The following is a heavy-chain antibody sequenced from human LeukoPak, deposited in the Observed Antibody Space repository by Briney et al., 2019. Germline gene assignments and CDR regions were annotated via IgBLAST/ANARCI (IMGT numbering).Heavy chain of an antibody. D-gene: IGHD3-3*01. CDR1: GFTFDDYA. CDR2: ISGDGGST. CDR3: AKEGDFWSGYPNWFDP. V-gene: IGHV3-43*02. Sequence: PGGSLRLSCAASGFTFDDYAMHWVRQAPGKGLEWVSLISGDGGSTYYADSVKGRFTIPRDNSKNSLYLQMNSLRTEDTALYYCAKEGDFWSGYPNWFDPWGQGTLVTVSS. J-gene: IGHJ5*02.